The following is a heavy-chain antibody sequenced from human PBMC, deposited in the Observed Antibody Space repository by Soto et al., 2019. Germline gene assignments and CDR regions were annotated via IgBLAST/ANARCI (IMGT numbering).Heavy chain of an antibody. CDR3: AKGHIAEDYIWGSYRYTLDY. Sequence: PGGSLRLSCAASGFTFSSYAMSWFRQAPGKGLEWVSAISGSGGSTYYADSVKGRFTISRDNSKNTLYLQMNSLRAEDTAVYYCAKGHIAEDYIWGSYRYTLDYWGQGTLVTVSS. CDR2: ISGSGGST. CDR1: GFTFSSYA. V-gene: IGHV3-23*01. D-gene: IGHD3-16*02. J-gene: IGHJ4*02.